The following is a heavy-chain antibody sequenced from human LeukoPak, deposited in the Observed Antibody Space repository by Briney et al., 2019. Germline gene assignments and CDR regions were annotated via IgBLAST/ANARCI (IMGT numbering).Heavy chain of an antibody. CDR2: INHSGST. CDR1: GFTFSSYA. D-gene: IGHD6-13*01. J-gene: IGHJ6*03. CDR3: ARGRGAASKVYYMDV. V-gene: IGHV4-34*01. Sequence: GSLRLSCAASGFTFSSYAMSWVRQAPGKGLEWIGEINHSGSTNYNPSLKSRVTISVDTSKNQFSLKLSSVTAADTAVYYCARGRGAASKVYYMDVWGKGTTVTVSS.